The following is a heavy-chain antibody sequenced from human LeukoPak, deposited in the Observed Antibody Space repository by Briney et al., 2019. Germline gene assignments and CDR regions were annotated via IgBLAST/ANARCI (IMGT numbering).Heavy chain of an antibody. D-gene: IGHD1-26*01. Sequence: PSETLSLTCTLSGGSISTYYWSWLRQPPGKGLEWIGYFFYSGNTNYNPSLKSRVTISLDTSKNQFSLNLTSVTAADTAVYYCARDHTGSSRFDPWGQGTLVTVSS. CDR2: FFYSGNT. J-gene: IGHJ5*02. V-gene: IGHV4-59*01. CDR3: ARDHTGSSRFDP. CDR1: GGSISTYY.